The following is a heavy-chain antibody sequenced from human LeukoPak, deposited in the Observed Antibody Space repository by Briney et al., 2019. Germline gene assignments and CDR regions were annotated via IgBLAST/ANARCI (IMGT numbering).Heavy chain of an antibody. CDR2: IYSGGST. CDR3: ATYRQVLLPFES. J-gene: IGHJ4*02. D-gene: IGHD2-8*02. V-gene: IGHV3-53*01. Sequence: PGGSLRLSCAASGFTVSSNYMSWVRQAPGKGLEWVSVIYSGGSTYYADSVKGRFTISRDNSKNTLYLQMNRLKTEDTAVYYCATYRQVLLPFESWGQGTLVTVSS. CDR1: GFTVSSNY.